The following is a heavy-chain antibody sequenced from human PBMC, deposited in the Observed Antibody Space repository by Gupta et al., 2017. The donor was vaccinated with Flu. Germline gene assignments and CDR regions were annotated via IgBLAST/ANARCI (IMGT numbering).Heavy chain of an antibody. CDR1: GYTFFNYG. J-gene: IGHJ6*02. CDR3: ARDSPVGGDSYGLKPNFYYGMDV. V-gene: IGHV1-18*01. D-gene: IGHD5-18*01. CDR2: INVYNGNT. Sequence: QVQLVQSGAEVKKSGASVKVSCKASGYTFFNYGISWVRQAPGQGLEWMGWINVYNGNTNYAQKFQGRVTRTTDTSTKTAYMELKTLRSDDTAVYYCARDSPVGGDSYGLKPNFYYGMDVWGQGTTVTVSS.